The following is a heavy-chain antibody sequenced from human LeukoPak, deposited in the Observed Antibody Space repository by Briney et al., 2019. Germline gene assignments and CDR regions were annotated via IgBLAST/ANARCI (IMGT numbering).Heavy chain of an antibody. CDR2: INPSGGST. D-gene: IGHD2-8*01. Sequence: ASAKVSCKASGYTFTSYYMHWVRQAPGQGLEWMGIINPSGGSTSYAQKFQGRVTMTRDTSTSTVYMELSSLRSEDTAVYYCARARGDIVLMVAPDFDYWGQGTLVTVSS. J-gene: IGHJ4*02. V-gene: IGHV1-46*01. CDR3: ARARGDIVLMVAPDFDY. CDR1: GYTFTSYY.